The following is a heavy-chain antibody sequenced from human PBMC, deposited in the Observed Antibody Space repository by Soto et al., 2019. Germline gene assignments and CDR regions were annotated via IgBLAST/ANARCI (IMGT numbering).Heavy chain of an antibody. CDR3: ARQWGGEFQAWLSSDYYYYGMDV. D-gene: IGHD3-9*01. CDR2: IYYSGST. J-gene: IGHJ6*02. V-gene: IGHV4-39*01. Sequence: SETLSLTWTVSGGSISSSSYYWGRIRQPPGKGLEWIGSIYYSGSTYYNPSLKSRVTISVDTSKNQFSLKLSSVTAADTAVYYCARQWGGEFQAWLSSDYYYYGMDVWGQGTTVTVSS. CDR1: GGSISSSSYY.